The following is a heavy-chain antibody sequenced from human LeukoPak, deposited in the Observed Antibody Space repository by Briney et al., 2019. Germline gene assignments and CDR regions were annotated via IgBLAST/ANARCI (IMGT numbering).Heavy chain of an antibody. CDR1: GGSISSGDYY. CDR2: IYYSGST. CDR3: ARTEGTYYYDSSGYRPSSYFDY. J-gene: IGHJ4*02. Sequence: SETLSLTCTVSGGSISSGDYYWSWIRQPPGKGLEWIGYIYYSGSTYYNPSLKSRVTISVDTSKNQFSLKLSSVTAADTAVYYCARTEGTYYYDSSGYRPSSYFDYWGQGTLVTVSS. D-gene: IGHD3-22*01. V-gene: IGHV4-30-4*02.